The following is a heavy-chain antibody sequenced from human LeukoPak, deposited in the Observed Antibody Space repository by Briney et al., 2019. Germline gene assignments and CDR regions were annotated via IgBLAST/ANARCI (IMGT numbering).Heavy chain of an antibody. J-gene: IGHJ4*02. Sequence: PSESLSLTCTVSVGSTSSYYWSWIRQPPWKGLEWIGYIYYSGSTNYNPSLKSRVTISVDTSKNQFSLKLSSVTAADTAVYYCARGRDQIDYWGQGTLVTVSS. CDR2: IYYSGST. CDR3: ARGRDQIDY. D-gene: IGHD2-2*01. CDR1: VGSTSSYY. V-gene: IGHV4-59*01.